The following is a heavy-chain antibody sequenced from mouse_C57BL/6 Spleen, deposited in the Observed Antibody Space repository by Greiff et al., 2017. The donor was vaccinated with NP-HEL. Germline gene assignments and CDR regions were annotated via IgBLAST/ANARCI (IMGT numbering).Heavy chain of an antibody. CDR3: ARTDYSNYFAY. CDR2: ISSGSSTI. J-gene: IGHJ3*01. V-gene: IGHV5-17*01. Sequence: EVQGVESGGGLVKPGGSLKLSCAASGFTFSDYGMHWVRQAPEKGLEWVAYISSGSSTIYYADTVKGRFTISRDNAKNTLFLQMTSLRSEDTAMYYCARTDYSNYFAYWGQGTLVTVSA. CDR1: GFTFSDYG. D-gene: IGHD2-5*01.